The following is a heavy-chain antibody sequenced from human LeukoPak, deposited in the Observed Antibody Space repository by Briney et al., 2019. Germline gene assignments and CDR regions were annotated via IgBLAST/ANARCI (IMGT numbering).Heavy chain of an antibody. CDR1: AFTFSNYW. CDR3: ARDRGYSTFDY. Sequence: GGSLRLSCAASAFTFSNYWMSWVRQAPGKGLEWVANIKEDGSEINYVDSVKGRFTISRDNAKNSLYLRMNSLRVDDTAVYYCARDRGYSTFDYWGQGTLVTVSS. CDR2: IKEDGSEI. D-gene: IGHD2-15*01. J-gene: IGHJ4*02. V-gene: IGHV3-7*01.